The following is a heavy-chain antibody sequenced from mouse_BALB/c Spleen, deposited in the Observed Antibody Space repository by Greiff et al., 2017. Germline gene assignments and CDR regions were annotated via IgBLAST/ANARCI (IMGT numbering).Heavy chain of an antibody. CDR2: ISSGGSYT. CDR3: TRDPRTGFDY. CDR1: GFTFSSYT. V-gene: IGHV5-6-4*01. Sequence: EVHLVESGGGLVKPGGSLKLSCAASGFTFSSYTMSWVRQTPEKRLEWVATISSGGSYTYYPDSVKGRFTISRDNAKNTLYLQMSSLKSEDTAMYYCTRDPRTGFDYWGQGTTLTVSS. D-gene: IGHD4-1*01. J-gene: IGHJ2*01.